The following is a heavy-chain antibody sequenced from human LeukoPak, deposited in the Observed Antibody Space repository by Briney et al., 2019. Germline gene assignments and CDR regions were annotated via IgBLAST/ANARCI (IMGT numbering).Heavy chain of an antibody. Sequence: PGGSLRLSCAASGFTVSSNYMSWVRQAPGEGLEWVSVIYSGGSTYYADSVKGRFTISRDNSKNTLYLQMNSLRPEDTAVYYCARDSSSSVGGFDYWGQGTLVTVSS. D-gene: IGHD6-6*01. V-gene: IGHV3-66*02. CDR2: IYSGGST. CDR1: GFTVSSNY. CDR3: ARDSSSSVGGFDY. J-gene: IGHJ4*02.